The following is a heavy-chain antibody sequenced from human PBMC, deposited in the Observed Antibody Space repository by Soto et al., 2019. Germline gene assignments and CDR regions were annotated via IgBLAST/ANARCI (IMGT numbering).Heavy chain of an antibody. CDR1: GFTFSTYA. J-gene: IGHJ4*02. V-gene: IGHV3-30-3*01. D-gene: IGHD3-3*01. Sequence: GGSLRLSCAASGFTFSTYAMHWVRQAPGKGLEWVTFISYDGTNKYYADSVTGRFTISRDNSKNTLYLQMHRLRAEDTAVYYCARPSSNYDFWSPADYWGQGTLVTVSS. CDR3: ARPSSNYDFWSPADY. CDR2: ISYDGTNK.